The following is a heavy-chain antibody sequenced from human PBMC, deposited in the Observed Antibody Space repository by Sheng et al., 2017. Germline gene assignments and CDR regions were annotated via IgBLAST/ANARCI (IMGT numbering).Heavy chain of an antibody. Sequence: QVQLVESGGGVVQPGGSLRLSCAASGFTFSSYGMHWVRQAPGKGLEWVAFIRYDGSNKYYADSVKGRFTISRDNSKNTLYLQMNSLRAEDTAVYYCARLFYDFWSGYYMEGEVDYWGQGTLVTVSS. CDR3: ARLFYDFWSGYYMEGEVDY. J-gene: IGHJ4*02. D-gene: IGHD3-3*01. V-gene: IGHV3-30*02. CDR1: GFTFSSYG. CDR2: IRYDGSNK.